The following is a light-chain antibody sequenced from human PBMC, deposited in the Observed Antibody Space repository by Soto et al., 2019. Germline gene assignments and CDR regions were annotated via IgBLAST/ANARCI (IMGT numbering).Light chain of an antibody. J-gene: IGKJ2*01. CDR1: QSISNN. Sequence: DIQMTQSPSSLSASVGDRVTITCRATQSISNNLNWYRHQPGRAPTLLIFAASTLQRGVPSRFGGSGSGTDFTLTITGLQPEDFATYYCQQNFIIPYTFGQGTKLEI. V-gene: IGKV1-39*01. CDR3: QQNFIIPYT. CDR2: AAS.